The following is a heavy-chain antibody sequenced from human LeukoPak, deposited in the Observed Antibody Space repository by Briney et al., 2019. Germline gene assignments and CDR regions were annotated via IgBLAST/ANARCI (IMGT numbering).Heavy chain of an antibody. CDR3: ARDRRTYDYGSSYYFDS. Sequence: PSETLSLTCTVSGGSISYYYWSWIRQPPGKGLEWIGYIYYSGSTNYNPSLKSRVTISVDTSKNQFSLNLTSVTTADTAVYYCARDRRTYDYGSSYYFDSWGQGTLVTVSS. D-gene: IGHD3-22*01. V-gene: IGHV4-59*01. J-gene: IGHJ4*02. CDR2: IYYSGST. CDR1: GGSISYYY.